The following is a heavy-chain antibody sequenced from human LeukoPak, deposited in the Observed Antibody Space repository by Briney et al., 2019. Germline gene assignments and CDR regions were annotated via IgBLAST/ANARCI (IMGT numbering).Heavy chain of an antibody. CDR1: GGSISTYY. J-gene: IGHJ4*02. CDR2: VYYSGST. V-gene: IGHV4-59*08. CDR3: ARHGPHTAMVYFDY. D-gene: IGHD5-18*01. Sequence: SETLSLTCSVSGGSISTYYRSWIRQPPGKGLEWIGYVYYSGSTTYNPSLKSRVTISVDTSKNQFSLKLSSVTAADTAVYYCARHGPHTAMVYFDYWGQGTLVTVSS.